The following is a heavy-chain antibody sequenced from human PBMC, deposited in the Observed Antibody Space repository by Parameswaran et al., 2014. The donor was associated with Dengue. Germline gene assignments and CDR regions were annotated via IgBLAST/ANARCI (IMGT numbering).Heavy chain of an antibody. V-gene: IGHV3-23*01. CDR1: GFTFSSYA. CDR3: AKEAALWFGEPSYFDY. Sequence: GESLKISCAASGFTFSSYAMSWVRQAPGKGLEWVSAISGSGGSTYYADSVKGRFTISRDNSKNTLYLQMNSLRAEDTAVYYCAKEAALWFGEPSYFDYWGQGTLVTVSS. CDR2: ISGSGGST. J-gene: IGHJ4*02. D-gene: IGHD3-10*01.